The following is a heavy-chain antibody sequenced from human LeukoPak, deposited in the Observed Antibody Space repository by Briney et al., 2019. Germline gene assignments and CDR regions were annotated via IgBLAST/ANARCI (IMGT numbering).Heavy chain of an antibody. D-gene: IGHD3-10*01. CDR3: ARLPPPLSDVLLWFGESRSYWYFDL. Sequence: PSETLSLTCTVSGGSISSYYWSWIRQPPGKGLEWIGYIYYSGSTNYNPSLKSRVTISVDTSKNQFSLKLSSVTAADTAVYYCARLPPPLSDVLLWFGESRSYWYFDLWGRGTLVTVSS. CDR2: IYYSGST. J-gene: IGHJ2*01. V-gene: IGHV4-59*08. CDR1: GGSISSYY.